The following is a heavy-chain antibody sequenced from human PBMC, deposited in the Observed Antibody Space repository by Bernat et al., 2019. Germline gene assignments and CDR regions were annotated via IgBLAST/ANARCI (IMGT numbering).Heavy chain of an antibody. V-gene: IGHV3-15*01. CDR2: IKSKTDGGTT. D-gene: IGHD3-10*01. J-gene: IGHJ4*02. CDR3: TTAADSGY. CDR1: GFTFSDAW. Sequence: EVQLVESGGGLVKPGGSLRLACVASGFTFSDAWMTWVRQAPWKGLEWVGRIKSKTDGGTTDYAAPVKGRFTISRDDSKNTLYLQMNSLKSEDTAVYYCTTAADSGYWGQGTLVTVSS.